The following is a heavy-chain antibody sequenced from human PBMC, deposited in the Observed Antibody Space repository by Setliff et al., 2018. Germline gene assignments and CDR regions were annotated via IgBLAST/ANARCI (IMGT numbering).Heavy chain of an antibody. CDR2: ISGSGGST. J-gene: IGHJ4*02. D-gene: IGHD6-19*01. V-gene: IGHV3-23*01. CDR1: GFTFSSYA. Sequence: SGFTFSSYAMSWVRQAPGKGLEWVSAISGSGGSTYYADSVKGRFTISRDNSKNTLYLQVNSLRAEDTAVYYCAKGIWQWLALGAFDYWGQGTLVTVSS. CDR3: AKGIWQWLALGAFDY.